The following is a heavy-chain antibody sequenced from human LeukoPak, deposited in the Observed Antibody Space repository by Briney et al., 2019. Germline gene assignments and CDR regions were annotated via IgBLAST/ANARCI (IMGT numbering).Heavy chain of an antibody. J-gene: IGHJ5*02. CDR2: INHSGST. Sequence: PSETLSLTCAVYGGSFSGYYWSWIRQPPGKGLEWIREINHSGSTNYNPSLKSRVTISVDTSKNQFSLKLSSVTAADTAVYYCARGPGSGWFDPWGQGTLVTVSS. V-gene: IGHV4-34*01. D-gene: IGHD6-19*01. CDR3: ARGPGSGWFDP. CDR1: GGSFSGYY.